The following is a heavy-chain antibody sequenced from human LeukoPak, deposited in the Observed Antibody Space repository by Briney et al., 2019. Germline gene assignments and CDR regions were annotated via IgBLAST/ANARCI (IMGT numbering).Heavy chain of an antibody. D-gene: IGHD3-22*01. V-gene: IGHV4-39*01. CDR1: GGSISSSSYY. Sequence: SETLSLTCTVSGGSISSSSYYWGWIRQPPGKGLEWIGSIYYSGSTYYNPSLKSRVTIPVDTSKNQFSLKLSSVTAADTAVYYCARHPTYYYDSSGYLFDYWGQGTLVTVSS. CDR3: ARHPTYYYDSSGYLFDY. J-gene: IGHJ4*02. CDR2: IYYSGST.